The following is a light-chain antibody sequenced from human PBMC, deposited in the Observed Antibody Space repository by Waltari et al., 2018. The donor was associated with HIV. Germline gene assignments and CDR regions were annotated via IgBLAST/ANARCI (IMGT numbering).Light chain of an antibody. J-gene: IGLJ1*01. V-gene: IGLV1-47*01. CDR3: AAWDDSLRGPNYV. CDR1: SSNIGRNY. Sequence: QSVLTQPPSASGTPGQRVTISCSGSSSNIGRNYVSWYQQLPGTAPKLLIYRNNQRPSGVPDRFSGSKSGTSASLAISGLRSEDEADYYCAAWDDSLRGPNYVFGTGTKVTVL. CDR2: RNN.